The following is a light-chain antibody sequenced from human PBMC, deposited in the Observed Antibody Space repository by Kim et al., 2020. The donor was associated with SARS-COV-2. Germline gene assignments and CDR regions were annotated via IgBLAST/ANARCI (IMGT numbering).Light chain of an antibody. CDR2: SAS. J-gene: IGKJ2*01. Sequence: GDRVTIACQASQDINTDLSWYQQQPGKAPRLLIYSASTLKTGVPSRFRGSGSGTDFTLIISSLQPEDIATYFCHHYLDVPYTFG. V-gene: IGKV1-33*01. CDR1: QDINTD. CDR3: HHYLDVPYT.